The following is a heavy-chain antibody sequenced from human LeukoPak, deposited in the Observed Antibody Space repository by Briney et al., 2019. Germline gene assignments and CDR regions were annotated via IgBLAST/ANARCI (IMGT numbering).Heavy chain of an antibody. CDR2: IYTSGST. CDR1: GGSISSYY. D-gene: IGHD6-13*01. CDR3: ARGIGSSSWPHYYYGMDV. J-gene: IGHJ6*02. V-gene: IGHV4-4*07. Sequence: SETLSLTCTVSGGSISSYYWSRIRQPAGKGLEWIGRIYTSGSTNYNPSLKSRVTMSVDTSKNQFSLKLSSVTAADTAVYYCARGIGSSSWPHYYYGMDVWGQGTTVTVSS.